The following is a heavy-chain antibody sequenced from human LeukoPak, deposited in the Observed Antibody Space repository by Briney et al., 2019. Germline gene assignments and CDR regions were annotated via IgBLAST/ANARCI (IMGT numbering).Heavy chain of an antibody. Sequence: SETLSFTCTVSGGSFSSYYWSWIRQPPGKGLEWIGYIYYSGSTNYNPSLKSRVTISVDTSNNQFSLKLSSVTAADTAVYYCARVDSFKGFVPWGQGTLVTVSA. D-gene: IGHD2-2*03. CDR2: IYYSGST. V-gene: IGHV4-59*01. CDR1: GGSFSSYY. CDR3: ARVDSFKGFVP. J-gene: IGHJ5*02.